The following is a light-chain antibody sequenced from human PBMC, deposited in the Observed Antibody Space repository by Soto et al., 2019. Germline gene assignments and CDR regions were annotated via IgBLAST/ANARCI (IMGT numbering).Light chain of an antibody. CDR1: QSINNY. Sequence: DIQLTQSPSSLSASVGDRVTITCRTSQSINNYLNWYQHIPGKAPMLLIYATSTLQRGVPPRFRGGGSGTLFTLTISSLQPEDFAPYYCQQSYRTPFTFGPGTTADIK. V-gene: IGKV1-39*01. CDR2: ATS. J-gene: IGKJ3*01. CDR3: QQSYRTPFT.